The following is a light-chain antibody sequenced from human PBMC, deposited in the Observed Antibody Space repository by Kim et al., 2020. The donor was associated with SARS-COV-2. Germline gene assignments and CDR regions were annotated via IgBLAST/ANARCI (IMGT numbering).Light chain of an antibody. V-gene: IGKV3-15*01. CDR2: DTS. J-gene: IGKJ2*01. CDR3: QQYNKWPYT. CDR1: QSGNSY. Sequence: ASPGERATLSCRASQSGNSYLAWYQQKPGQAPRLLIYDTSTRASGIAARLSGSGSGTEFTLTISSLQSEDFGVYYCQQYNKWPYTFGQGTKLEI.